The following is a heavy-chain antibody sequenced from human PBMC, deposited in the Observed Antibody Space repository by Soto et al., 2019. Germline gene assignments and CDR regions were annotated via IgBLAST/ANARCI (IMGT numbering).Heavy chain of an antibody. CDR2: ISSSGST. D-gene: IGHD3-16*01. Sequence: PSENPGFRCTFSVGSMSFHSWSWLRQPPGKGLEWIGYISSSGSTYYNPSLKSRVTISADTSRNPFSLKLSSVSAADTAVYYCARADPDASVGYWGQGTLVTVSS. CDR1: VGSMSFHS. V-gene: IGHV4-59*11. J-gene: IGHJ4*02. CDR3: ARADPDASVGY.